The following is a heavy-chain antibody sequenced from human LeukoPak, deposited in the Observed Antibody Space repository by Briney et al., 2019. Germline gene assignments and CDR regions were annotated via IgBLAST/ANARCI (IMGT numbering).Heavy chain of an antibody. Sequence: GGSLRVSCAASGFPFSRYWMTWVRQAPGKGLEWVANIKQDGSVIYYVDSVKGRFTISRDNAKNSLSLQMNSLRAEDTAVYYCARIGYSSASNDYWGQGTLVTVSS. CDR1: GFPFSRYW. CDR3: ARIGYSSASNDY. J-gene: IGHJ4*02. CDR2: IKQDGSVI. D-gene: IGHD6-6*01. V-gene: IGHV3-7*01.